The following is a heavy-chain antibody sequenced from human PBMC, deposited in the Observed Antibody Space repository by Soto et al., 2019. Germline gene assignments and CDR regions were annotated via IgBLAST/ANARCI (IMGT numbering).Heavy chain of an antibody. D-gene: IGHD3-22*01. CDR3: AREWGYYDSSGYRSLDF. Sequence: QVQLQESGPGLVKPSETRSLTCTVSGVSVFRGSPYWTWSRHPPGTGLRWIGYLYNNGSTNSNPSLKSRFTISLGTSTKQFALKLSSVTAADTAVYYCAREWGYYDSSGYRSLDFWGQGTLVTVS. CDR2: LYNNGST. V-gene: IGHV4-61*01. J-gene: IGHJ4*02. CDR1: GVSVFRGSPY.